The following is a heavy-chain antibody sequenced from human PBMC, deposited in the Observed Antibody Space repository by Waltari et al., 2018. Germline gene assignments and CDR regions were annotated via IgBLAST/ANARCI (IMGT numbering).Heavy chain of an antibody. Sequence: QAQLQELGPGHVKPSETMSSRCSFSGDSIPSSTFSWGWVRQPPGKGLEWVGSVYYNGYKFYNPSLKSRLTLSMDTSNNHFSLSLTSVTAADTAIYYCVRQRSADFWSGYFDLWGQGTLVTVSS. CDR1: GDSIPSSTFS. J-gene: IGHJ4*02. CDR3: VRQRSADFWSGYFDL. D-gene: IGHD3-3*01. V-gene: IGHV4-39*01. CDR2: VYYNGYK.